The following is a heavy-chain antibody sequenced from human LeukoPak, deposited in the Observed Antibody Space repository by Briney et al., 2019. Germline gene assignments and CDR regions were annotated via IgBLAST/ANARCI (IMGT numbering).Heavy chain of an antibody. Sequence: PGGSLRLSCAASGFAFSTYGMNWVRQAPGKGLEWISYITSRSTTYYADSVRGRFTISRDNAKNSLYLEMNGLRDDDTAVYYCARRISGSYLDYWGKGTLVTASS. CDR3: ARRISGSYLDY. J-gene: IGHJ4*02. D-gene: IGHD3-10*01. CDR2: ITSRSTT. V-gene: IGHV3-48*02. CDR1: GFAFSTYG.